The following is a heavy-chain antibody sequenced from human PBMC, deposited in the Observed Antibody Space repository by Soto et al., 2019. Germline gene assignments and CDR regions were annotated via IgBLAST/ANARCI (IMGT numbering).Heavy chain of an antibody. D-gene: IGHD3-10*01. CDR2: IYWDDDK. CDR3: AHMSYGSRSYYNDFATANWFDP. V-gene: IGHV2-5*02. Sequence: QITLKQSGPTLVKPTQTLTLTCTFSGFSLSRSGVGVGWIRQPPGKALEGLALIYWDDDKRYSPALESRLTITKDTSKNQVVLTMTNMDPADTGTYYCAHMSYGSRSYYNDFATANWFDPWGQGTLVTVSS. CDR1: GFSLSRSGVG. J-gene: IGHJ5*02.